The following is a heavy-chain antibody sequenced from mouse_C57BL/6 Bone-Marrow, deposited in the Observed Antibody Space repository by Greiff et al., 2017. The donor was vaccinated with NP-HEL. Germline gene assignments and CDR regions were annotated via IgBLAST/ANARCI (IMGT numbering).Heavy chain of an antibody. CDR3: AYKDWYFDV. D-gene: IGHD1-3*01. J-gene: IGHJ1*03. Sequence: QVQLQQPGAELVKPGASVKLSCKASGYTFTSYWMQWVKQRPGQGLEWIGEIDPSDSYTNYNQKFKGKATLTVDTSSSTAYMRLSSLTSEDSAVYNCAYKDWYFDVWGTGTTVTVSS. CDR2: IDPSDSYT. V-gene: IGHV1-50*01. CDR1: GYTFTSYW.